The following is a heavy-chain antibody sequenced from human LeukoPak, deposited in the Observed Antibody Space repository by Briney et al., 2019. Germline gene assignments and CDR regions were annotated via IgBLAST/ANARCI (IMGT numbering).Heavy chain of an antibody. CDR2: ISVDGETT. J-gene: IGHJ4*02. CDR3: AQGYSAGWYPY. V-gene: IGHV3-23*01. D-gene: IGHD5-12*01. Sequence: GGSLRLSCVVSGFSVRTFGMSWARQAPGKGLEWISAISVDGETTYYADSVKGRFVISRDNSKNTLYLQLSSLTAEDTAVYYCAQGYSAGWYPYWGQGSLVSVSS. CDR1: GFSVRTFG.